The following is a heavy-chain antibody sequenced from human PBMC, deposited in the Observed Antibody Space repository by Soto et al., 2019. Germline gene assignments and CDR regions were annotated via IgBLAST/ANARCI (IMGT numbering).Heavy chain of an antibody. CDR2: IYYTGST. J-gene: IGHJ5*02. Sequence: QVQLQESGPGLVKPSETLSLTCTVSGGSVSSGNYYWSWIRQPPGKGLEWIGFIYYTGSTSYNPSLKSLLTLSXXXSXXQSSLRWTSVTAADTAVYYCASALYCSGGSCSFDPWGQGTLVTVSS. D-gene: IGHD2-15*01. CDR1: GGSVSSGNYY. V-gene: IGHV4-61*01. CDR3: ASALYCSGGSCSFDP.